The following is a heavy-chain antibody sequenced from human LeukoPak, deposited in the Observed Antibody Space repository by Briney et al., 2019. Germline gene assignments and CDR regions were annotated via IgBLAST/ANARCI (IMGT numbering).Heavy chain of an antibody. J-gene: IGHJ4*02. CDR1: GGTFSSYA. D-gene: IGHD3-10*01. V-gene: IGHV1-69*01. Sequence: EASVKVSCKASGGTFSSYAISWVRQAPGQGLEWMGGIIPIFGTANYAQKFQGRVTITADESTSTAYMELSSLRSEDTAVYYRARESTMVRGVIPNWGQGTLVTVSS. CDR3: ARESTMVRGVIPN. CDR2: IIPIFGTA.